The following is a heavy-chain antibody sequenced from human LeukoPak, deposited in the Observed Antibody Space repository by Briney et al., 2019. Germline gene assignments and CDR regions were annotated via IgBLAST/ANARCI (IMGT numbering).Heavy chain of an antibody. V-gene: IGHV4-38-2*02. CDR1: GYSISSGYY. CDR3: ARDSSRNYFDY. CDR2: IYHSGRT. D-gene: IGHD6-13*01. Sequence: SETLSLTCTVSGYSISSGYYWGWIRQPPGKGLEWIGSIYHSGRTFYNPSLKSRVTISVDTSKNQFSLKLSSVTAADTAVYYCARDSSRNYFDYWGQGTLVTVSS. J-gene: IGHJ4*02.